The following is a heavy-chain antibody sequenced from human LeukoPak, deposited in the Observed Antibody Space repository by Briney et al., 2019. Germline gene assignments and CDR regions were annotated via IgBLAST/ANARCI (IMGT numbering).Heavy chain of an antibody. J-gene: IGHJ5*02. D-gene: IGHD3-3*01. V-gene: IGHV1-2*02. CDR3: ARAFWSGYYTDH. CDR2: INPNSGGT. CDR1: GYTFTGYY. Sequence: ASVKVSCKASGYTFTGYYMHWVRQAPGQGLEWMGWINPNSGGTNYAQKFQGRVTMTRDTSISTAYMELSRLRSDDTAVYYCARAFWSGYYTDHWGQGTLVTVSS.